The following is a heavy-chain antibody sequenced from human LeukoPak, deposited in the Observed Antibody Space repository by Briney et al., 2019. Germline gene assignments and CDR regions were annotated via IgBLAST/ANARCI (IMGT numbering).Heavy chain of an antibody. V-gene: IGHV1-69*13. CDR1: GGTFSSYA. D-gene: IGHD2-8*01. CDR2: IIPIFGTA. J-gene: IGHJ6*03. CDR3: ATSVWPPYYYYYYMDV. Sequence: ASVKVSCKASGGTFSSYAISWVRQAPGQGLKWMGGIIPIFGTANYAQKFQGRVTITADESTSTAYMELSSLRSEDTAVYYCATSVWPPYYYYYYMDVWGKGTTVTVSS.